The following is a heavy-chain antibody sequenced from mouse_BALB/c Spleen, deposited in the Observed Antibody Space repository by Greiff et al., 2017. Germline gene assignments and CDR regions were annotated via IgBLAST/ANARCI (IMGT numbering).Heavy chain of an antibody. CDR1: GYTFTSYW. Sequence: QVQLQQPGAELVKPGASVKLSCKASGYTFTSYWMHWVKQRPGQGLEWIGEIDPSDSYTNYNQKFKGKATLTVDKSSSTAYMQLSSLTSEDSAVYYCARLITTVASYWYFDVWGAGTTVTVSS. CDR3: ARLITTVASYWYFDV. D-gene: IGHD1-1*01. J-gene: IGHJ1*01. CDR2: IDPSDSYT. V-gene: IGHV1-69*02.